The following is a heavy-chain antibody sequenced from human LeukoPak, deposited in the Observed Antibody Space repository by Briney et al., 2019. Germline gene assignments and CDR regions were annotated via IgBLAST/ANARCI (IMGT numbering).Heavy chain of an antibody. Sequence: ASVKVSCKTSGYTFTSYGISCVRQAPGQGLEWMGWISAYNGNTNYAQKLQGRVTMTTDTSTSTAYMELRSLRSDDAAVYYCARDVLQWELLTYWGQGTLVTVSS. V-gene: IGHV1-18*01. D-gene: IGHD1-26*01. J-gene: IGHJ4*02. CDR1: GYTFTSYG. CDR3: ARDVLQWELLTY. CDR2: ISAYNGNT.